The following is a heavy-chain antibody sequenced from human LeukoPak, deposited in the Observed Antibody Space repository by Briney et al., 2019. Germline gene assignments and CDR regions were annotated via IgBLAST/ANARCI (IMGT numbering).Heavy chain of an antibody. D-gene: IGHD3-22*01. Sequence: ASETLSLTCAVSGYSISSGYYWSWIRQPPGKGLEWIGEINHSGSTNYNPSLKSRVTISVDTSKNQFSLKLSSVTAADTAVYYCAIYDSSGYYYEEYFQHWGQGTLVTVSS. CDR3: AIYDSSGYYYEEYFQH. J-gene: IGHJ1*01. CDR2: INHSGST. CDR1: GYSISSGYY. V-gene: IGHV4-34*01.